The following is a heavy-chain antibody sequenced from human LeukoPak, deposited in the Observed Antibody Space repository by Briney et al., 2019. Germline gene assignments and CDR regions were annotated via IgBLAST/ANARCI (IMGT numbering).Heavy chain of an antibody. V-gene: IGHV3-48*03. Sequence: GGSLRLSCAASGFTFSSHEMNWVRQAPGKGLEWISYVSGEGTTMFYADSVKGRFTISRDNSKNTLYLQMNSLRAEDTAVYYCARVGDGYNYFPDYWGQGTLVTVSS. CDR3: ARVGDGYNYFPDY. CDR2: VSGEGTTM. J-gene: IGHJ4*02. CDR1: GFTFSSHE. D-gene: IGHD5-24*01.